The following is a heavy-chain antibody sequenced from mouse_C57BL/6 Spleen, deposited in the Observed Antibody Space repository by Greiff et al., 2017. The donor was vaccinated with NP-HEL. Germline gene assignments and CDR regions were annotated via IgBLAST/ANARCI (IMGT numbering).Heavy chain of an antibody. CDR1: GYTFTDYY. Sequence: VKLQQSGAELVRPGASVKLSCKASGYTFTDYYINWVKQRPGQGLEWIARIYPGSGNTYYNEKFKGKATLTAEKSSSTAYMQLSSLTSEDSAVYFCARLSTTGYFDVWGTGTTVTVSS. CDR2: IYPGSGNT. J-gene: IGHJ1*03. V-gene: IGHV1-76*01. CDR3: ARLSTTGYFDV. D-gene: IGHD1-1*01.